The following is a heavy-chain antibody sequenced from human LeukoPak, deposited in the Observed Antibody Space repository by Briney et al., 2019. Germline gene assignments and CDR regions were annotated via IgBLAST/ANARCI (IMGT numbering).Heavy chain of an antibody. J-gene: IGHJ4*02. CDR1: GYTFTDYY. CDR3: ATVATSYYFDY. D-gene: IGHD6-6*01. V-gene: IGHV1-69-2*01. Sequence: GASVKVSCKVSGYTFTDYYMHWVQQAPGKGLEWMGLVDPEDGETIYAEKFQGRVTITADTSTDTAYMEPSSLRSEDTAVYYCATVATSYYFDYWGQGTLVTVSS. CDR2: VDPEDGET.